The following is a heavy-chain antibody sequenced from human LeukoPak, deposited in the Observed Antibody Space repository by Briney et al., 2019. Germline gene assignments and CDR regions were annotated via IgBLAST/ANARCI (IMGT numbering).Heavy chain of an antibody. J-gene: IGHJ4*02. CDR2: IXTSRCDI. CDR3: ARDLLYCTSSSCPFEY. V-gene: IGHV3-21*01. Sequence: IXTSRCDIYYPDSVKGGFTISRDNAKSSMYLKINSLRAEDTALYYCARDLLYCTSSSCPFEYWGQGTLVTVSS. D-gene: IGHD2/OR15-2a*01.